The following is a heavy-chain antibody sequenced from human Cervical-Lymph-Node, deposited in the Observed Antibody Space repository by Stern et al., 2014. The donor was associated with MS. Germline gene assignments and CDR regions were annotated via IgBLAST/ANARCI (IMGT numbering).Heavy chain of an antibody. J-gene: IGHJ4*02. Sequence: EMQLVESGGGLVKPGGSLRLSCAASGFTFKNAWMTWVRQAPGKGLEWIGRIKSKSDGGTTDYAAPVKGRFTISRDDSKNVVYLQMHSLKTEDTAVYYCATPPVQGAHWGQGTLVTVSS. CDR3: ATPPVQGAH. CDR1: GFTFKNAW. V-gene: IGHV3-15*01. CDR2: IKSKSDGGTT. D-gene: IGHD6-6*01.